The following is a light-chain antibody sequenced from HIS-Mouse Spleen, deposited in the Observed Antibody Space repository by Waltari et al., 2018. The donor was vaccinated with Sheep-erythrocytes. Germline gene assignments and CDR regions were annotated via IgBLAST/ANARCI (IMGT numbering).Light chain of an antibody. CDR3: GTWDSSLSAGRV. Sequence: QSVLTQPPSVSAAPGQKVTIPCPGSSPNIWNNYVTWYQQLPGTAPKLLIYDNNKRPSGIPDRFSGSKSGTSATLGITGLQTGDEADYYCGTWDSSLSAGRVFGGGTKLTVL. CDR2: DNN. J-gene: IGLJ3*02. CDR1: SPNIWNNY. V-gene: IGLV1-51*01.